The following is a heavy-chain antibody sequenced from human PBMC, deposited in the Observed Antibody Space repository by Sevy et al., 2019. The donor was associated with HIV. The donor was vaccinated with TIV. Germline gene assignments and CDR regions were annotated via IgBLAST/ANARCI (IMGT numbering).Heavy chain of an antibody. CDR3: AGDYGGYYYDSSGYRNDAFDI. V-gene: IGHV1-18*01. D-gene: IGHD3-22*01. J-gene: IGHJ3*02. Sequence: ASVKVSCKASGYTFTSYGISWVRQAPGQGLEWMGWISAYNGNTNYAQKLQGRVTMTTDTSTRTAYMELRSRRSDAPAVYYLAGDYGGYYYDSSGYRNDAFDIWGQGTMVTVSS. CDR1: GYTFTSYG. CDR2: ISAYNGNT.